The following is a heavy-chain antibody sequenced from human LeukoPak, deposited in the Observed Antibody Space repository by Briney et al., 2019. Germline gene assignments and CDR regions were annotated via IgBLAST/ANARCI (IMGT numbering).Heavy chain of an antibody. D-gene: IGHD3-16*02. CDR1: GFTFKNFR. CDR2: IGATSNDM. V-gene: IGHV3-21*01. J-gene: IGHJ4*02. Sequence: GGSLRLSCAASGFTFKNFRMNWVRQAPGKGLEWVSSIGATSNDMKHIDSVRGRFTISRDNAKNSLYLQMDSLRVEDTAFYCARVLTTIDDRFLDYWGQGALVTVSS. CDR3: ARVLTTIDDRFLDY.